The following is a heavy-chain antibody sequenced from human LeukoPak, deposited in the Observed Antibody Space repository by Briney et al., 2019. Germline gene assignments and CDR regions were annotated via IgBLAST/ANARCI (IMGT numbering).Heavy chain of an antibody. J-gene: IGHJ2*01. CDR3: AKVPGRYLDFLWHFDL. CDR2: IFHTGST. Sequence: SETLSLTCSVSGDSFSSFHWHWIRQPPGKGLEWIGYIFHTGSTNYNPSLERRVTMSVDTSKNQFSLHLTSVTAADTAVYYCAKVPGRYLDFLWHFDLWGRGTLVTVCS. CDR1: GDSFSSFH. D-gene: IGHD3-9*01. V-gene: IGHV4-59*01.